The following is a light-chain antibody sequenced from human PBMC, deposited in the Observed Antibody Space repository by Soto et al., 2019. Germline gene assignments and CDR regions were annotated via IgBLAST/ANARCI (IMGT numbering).Light chain of an antibody. V-gene: IGKV1-5*03. CDR1: ESISIW. CDR3: QQYNDYSTWT. Sequence: DLQLPPSPSTQKASVGDTVTITCRVSESISIWLAWYQQKPGKAPNLLINKASSLQSEVPSRFSGSGSGTEFTLTISSLQPDDFATYYCQQYNDYSTWTFGQGAIVDVK. J-gene: IGKJ1*01. CDR2: KAS.